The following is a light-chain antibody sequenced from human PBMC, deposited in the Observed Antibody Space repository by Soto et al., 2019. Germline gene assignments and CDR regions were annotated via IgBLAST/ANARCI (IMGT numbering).Light chain of an antibody. J-gene: IGLJ2*01. CDR3: SSYTSSSTPAV. Sequence: QSALTQPASVSGSPGQSITISCTGTSSDVGAYNYVSWYQHHPGKAPKLMIYEVTNRPSGVSNRFSGSKSGNTASLTISGLQAEDEADYYCSSYTSSSTPAVFGGRTKLTVL. V-gene: IGLV2-14*01. CDR2: EVT. CDR1: SSDVGAYNY.